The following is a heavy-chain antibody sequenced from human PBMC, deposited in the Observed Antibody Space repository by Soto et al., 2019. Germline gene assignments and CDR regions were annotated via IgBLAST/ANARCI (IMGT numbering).Heavy chain of an antibody. CDR3: ARGWFSRDYYDSSGYYLDY. CDR1: GASIGTSNW. J-gene: IGHJ4*02. Sequence: SETLSLTCAVSGASIGTSNWWSWVRQSPGKGLEWIGEIHDSGSTYYNPSLKSRVTISVDTSKNQFSLKLSSVTAADTAVYYCARGWFSRDYYDSSGYYLDYWGQGTLVTVSS. CDR2: IHDSGST. V-gene: IGHV4-4*02. D-gene: IGHD3-22*01.